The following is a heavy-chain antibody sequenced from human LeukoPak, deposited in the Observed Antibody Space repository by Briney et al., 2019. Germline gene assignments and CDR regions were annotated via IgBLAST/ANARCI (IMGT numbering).Heavy chain of an antibody. J-gene: IGHJ6*02. V-gene: IGHV3-21*01. CDR3: ARGESAQQQLLLYYYYSMDV. CDR1: GFTFSSYS. D-gene: IGHD6-13*01. CDR2: ISSSSSYI. Sequence: GGSLRLSCAASGFTFSSYSMNWVRQAPGKGLEWVSSISSSSSYIYYADSVKGRSTISRDNAKNSLYLQLNSLRAEDTAVDYWARGESAQQQLLLYYYYSMDVWGQGTTVTVSS.